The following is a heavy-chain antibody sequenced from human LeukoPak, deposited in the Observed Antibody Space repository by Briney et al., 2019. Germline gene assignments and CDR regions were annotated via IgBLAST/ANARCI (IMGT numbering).Heavy chain of an antibody. V-gene: IGHV3-23*01. CDR3: AKVAGIVGATTGLDY. J-gene: IGHJ4*02. D-gene: IGHD1-26*01. CDR1: GFTFSSYA. Sequence: HPGGSLRLSRAASGFTFSSYAMSWVRQAPGKGLEWVSAISGSADNSYYADSVKGRLTISRDNSKNTLYLQMNSLRAEDTAVYYCAKVAGIVGATTGLDYWGQGTLVTVSS. CDR2: ISGSADNS.